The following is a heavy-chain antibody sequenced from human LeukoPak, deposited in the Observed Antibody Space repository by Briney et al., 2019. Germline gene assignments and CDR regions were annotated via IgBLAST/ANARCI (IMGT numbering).Heavy chain of an antibody. CDR3: AREPRGVVVAATIDY. CDR1: GFTFRDYY. D-gene: IGHD2-15*01. Sequence: GGSLRLSCAASGFTFRDYYVTWIRQAPGKGLEWVSYIRSTGSSTAYADSVKGRFAISRDNAKNSLYLQMNSLRAEDTAVYYCAREPRGVVVAATIDYWGQGTLVTVSS. V-gene: IGHV3-11*04. J-gene: IGHJ4*02. CDR2: IRSTGSST.